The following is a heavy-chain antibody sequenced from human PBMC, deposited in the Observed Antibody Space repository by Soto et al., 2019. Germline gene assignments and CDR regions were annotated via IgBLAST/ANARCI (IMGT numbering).Heavy chain of an antibody. CDR1: GFTFTSSD. J-gene: IGHJ5*02. V-gene: IGHV1-58*01. CDR2: IVVGSGNT. CDR3: AADRYRSGWDP. Sequence: QMQLVQSGPEVKKPGTSVKVSCKASGFTFTSSDVQWVRQARGQRLEWIGWIVVGSGNTNYAQKFQERVTITRDMSTNTAYMELSSLRSEDTAVYYCAADRYRSGWDPWGQGTLVTVSS. D-gene: IGHD6-19*01.